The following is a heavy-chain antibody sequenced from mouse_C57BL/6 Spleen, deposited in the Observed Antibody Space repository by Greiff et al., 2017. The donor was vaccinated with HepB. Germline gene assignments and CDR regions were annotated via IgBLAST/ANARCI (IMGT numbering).Heavy chain of an antibody. Sequence: EVQLVESGGGLVKPGGSLKLSCAASGFTFSDYGMHWVRQAPEKGLEWVAYISSGSSTIYYADTVKGRFTISRDNAKNTLFLQMTSLRSEDTAMYYCASYYYGSSSYYYAMDYWGQGTSVTVSS. V-gene: IGHV5-17*01. J-gene: IGHJ4*01. CDR2: ISSGSSTI. CDR1: GFTFSDYG. CDR3: ASYYYGSSSYYYAMDY. D-gene: IGHD1-1*01.